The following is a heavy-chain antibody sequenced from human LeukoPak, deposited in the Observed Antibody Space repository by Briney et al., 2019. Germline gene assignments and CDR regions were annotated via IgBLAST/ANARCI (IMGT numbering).Heavy chain of an antibody. CDR3: ARDSPDYGGNLYFDY. V-gene: IGHV4-31*03. Sequence: PSQTLSLTCTVSGGSISSGDYYWSWIRQHPGKGLEWIGYIYYSGSTYYNPSLKSRVTISVDTSKNQFSLKLSSVTAADTAVYYCARDSPDYGGNLYFDYWGQGTLVTVSS. J-gene: IGHJ4*02. CDR2: IYYSGST. CDR1: GGSISSGDYY. D-gene: IGHD4-23*01.